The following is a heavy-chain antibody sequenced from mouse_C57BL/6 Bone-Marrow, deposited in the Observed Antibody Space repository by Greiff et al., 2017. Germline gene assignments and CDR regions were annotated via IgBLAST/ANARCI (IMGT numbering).Heavy chain of an antibody. J-gene: IGHJ2*01. D-gene: IGHD2-3*01. V-gene: IGHV1-85*01. CDR2: IYPRDGST. CDR1: GYTFTSYD. Sequence: VKLVESGPELVKPGASVKLSCKASGYTFTSYDINWVKQRPGQGLEWIGWIYPRDGSTKYNEKFKGKATLTVDTSSRTAYIELHKLTSEGSAVYFSERWDGYFPFDYWGQNATLTDSS. CDR3: ERWDGYFPFDY.